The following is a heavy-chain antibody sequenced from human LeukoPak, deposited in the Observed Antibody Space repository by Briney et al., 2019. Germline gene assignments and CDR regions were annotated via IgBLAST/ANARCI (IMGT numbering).Heavy chain of an antibody. CDR2: IRYDGSNT. J-gene: IGHJ4*02. D-gene: IGHD3-9*01. V-gene: IGHV3-30*02. CDR1: GFTFNNYG. Sequence: GGSLRLSCAASGFTFNNYGMHWVRQAPGKGLEWLAFIRYDGSNTYYADSVKGRFTVSRDDSKNTLYLQMNSLRGDDTAVYYCARATTYDILTGYFDYWGQGTLVTVSS. CDR3: ARATTYDILTGYFDY.